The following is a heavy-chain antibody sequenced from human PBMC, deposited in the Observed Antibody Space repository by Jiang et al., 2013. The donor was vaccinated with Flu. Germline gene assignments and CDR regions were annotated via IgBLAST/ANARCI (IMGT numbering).Heavy chain of an antibody. CDR1: GFSLSTSGMR. V-gene: IGHV2-70*04. CDR2: IDWNDDK. D-gene: IGHD2-15*01. CDR3: ARQVLGGFADY. J-gene: IGHJ4*02. Sequence: KPTQTLTLTCTFSGFSLSTSGMRVSWIRQPPGKALEWLARIDWNDDKFYSTSLNTRLTISKDTSKNQVVLTMTNMDPVDTATYYCARQVLGGFADYWGQGTLV.